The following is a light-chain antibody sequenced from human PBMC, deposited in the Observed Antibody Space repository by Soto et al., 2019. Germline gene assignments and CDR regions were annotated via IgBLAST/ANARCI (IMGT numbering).Light chain of an antibody. CDR3: QQYGSSPRT. J-gene: IGKJ1*01. V-gene: IGKV3-20*01. CDR2: GAS. Sequence: EIVLTQSPGTLSLSPGERATLSCRASQSVSSSSLAWYQQRRGQAPRLLIHGASSRATGIPDRFSGSGSRTDFTLTISRLEPEDFAVYYCQQYGSSPRTFGQGTKVDIK. CDR1: QSVSSSS.